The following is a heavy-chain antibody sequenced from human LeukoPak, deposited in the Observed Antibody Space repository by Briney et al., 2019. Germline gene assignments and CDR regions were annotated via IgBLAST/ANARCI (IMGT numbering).Heavy chain of an antibody. CDR3: ARQCYYDSSGLDY. V-gene: IGHV1-2*02. CDR1: GYTFTGYY. CDR2: INPNSGGT. D-gene: IGHD3-22*01. Sequence: GASVKVSCKASGYTFTGYYMHWVRQAPGQGLEWMGWINPNSGGTNYAQKFQGRVTMTRDTSISTAYMELSRLRSDDTAVYYCARQCYYDSSGLDYWGQGTLVTVSS. J-gene: IGHJ4*02.